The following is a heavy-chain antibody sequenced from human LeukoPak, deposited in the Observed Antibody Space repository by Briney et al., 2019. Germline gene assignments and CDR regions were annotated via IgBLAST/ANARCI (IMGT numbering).Heavy chain of an antibody. Sequence: PGGSLRLSCETSGFSFSTYWMSWVRQAPGKGLEWVSAISGSGGSTYYADSVKGRFTISRDNSKNTLYLQMNSLRAEDTAVYYCAKDAAGGTSFDYWGQGTLVTVSS. CDR3: AKDAAGGTSFDY. D-gene: IGHD2-8*01. CDR1: GFSFSTYW. CDR2: ISGSGGST. V-gene: IGHV3-23*01. J-gene: IGHJ4*02.